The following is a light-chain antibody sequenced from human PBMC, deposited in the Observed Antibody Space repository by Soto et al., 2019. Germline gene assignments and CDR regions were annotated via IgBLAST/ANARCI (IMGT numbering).Light chain of an antibody. Sequence: QSGLTQPPSASGTPGQRVIISCSGKTPNIGSNYVYWYRHLPGTAPQLLIYRNNQRPSGVPDRFSGSKSRTPASLAISGLRSEDEADYYCASWDDSLSGRVFGGGTKLTVL. V-gene: IGLV1-47*01. CDR2: RNN. CDR3: ASWDDSLSGRV. J-gene: IGLJ3*02. CDR1: TPNIGSNY.